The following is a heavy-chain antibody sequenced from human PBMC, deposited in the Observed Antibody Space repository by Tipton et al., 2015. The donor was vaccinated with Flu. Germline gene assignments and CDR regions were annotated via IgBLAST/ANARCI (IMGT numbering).Heavy chain of an antibody. CDR1: GGSISSYY. V-gene: IGHV4-59*01. CDR2: IYYSGST. Sequence: TLSLTCTVSGGSISSYYWSWIRQPPGKGLEWIGYIYYSGSTNYNPSRKSRVTISVDTSKNQFSLKLSSVTAAYTDVYYCAMGDGDSDYWGQRTLVTVSS. CDR3: AMGDGDSDY. D-gene: IGHD4-17*01. J-gene: IGHJ4*02.